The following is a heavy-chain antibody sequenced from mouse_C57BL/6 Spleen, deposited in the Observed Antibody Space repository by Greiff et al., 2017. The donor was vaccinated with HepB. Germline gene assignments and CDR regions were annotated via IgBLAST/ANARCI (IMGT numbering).Heavy chain of an antibody. D-gene: IGHD1-1*01. CDR3: ASRGSTEVFDV. Sequence: QVQLQQPGAELVKPGASVKLSCKASGYTFTSYWMQWVKQRPGQGLEWIGEIDPSDSYTNYNQKFKGKATLTVDTSSSTAYMQPSSLTSEDSAVYYCASRGSTEVFDVWGTGTTVTVSS. V-gene: IGHV1-50*01. CDR1: GYTFTSYW. CDR2: IDPSDSYT. J-gene: IGHJ1*03.